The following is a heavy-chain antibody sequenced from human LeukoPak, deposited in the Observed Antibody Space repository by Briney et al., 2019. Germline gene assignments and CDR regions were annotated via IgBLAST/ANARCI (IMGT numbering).Heavy chain of an antibody. J-gene: IGHJ6*02. D-gene: IGHD3-3*01. CDR1: GGSISSSN. CDR3: ARQRFLEWLLSGPGLLLPNYYYYGMDV. Sequence: QPSGTLSLTCAVSGGSISSSNWWSWVRQAPGKGLEWVVVISYDGSNKYYADSVKGRFTISRDNSKNTLYLQMNSLRAEDTAVYYCARQRFLEWLLSGPGLLLPNYYYYGMDVWGQGTTVTVSS. CDR2: ISYDGSNK. V-gene: IGHV3-30-3*01.